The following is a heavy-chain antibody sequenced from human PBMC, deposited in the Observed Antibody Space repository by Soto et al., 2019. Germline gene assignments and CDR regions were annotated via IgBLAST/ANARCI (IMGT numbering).Heavy chain of an antibody. CDR1: GLSFRNFG. D-gene: IGHD3-10*02. Sequence: QVQLVDSGGGVVQPGTSLRLSCAASGLSFRNFGIHWVRQAPGKGLQWLAVISHDSLDKRFADSMQGRIDISRDNSKNTLSLEMRSLRPEDTNLYYCALTRRSILLDVPGPGFEHWGRETRVTVS. CDR3: ALTRRSILLDVPGPGFEH. J-gene: IGHJ4*02. V-gene: IGHV3-30*03. CDR2: ISHDSLDK.